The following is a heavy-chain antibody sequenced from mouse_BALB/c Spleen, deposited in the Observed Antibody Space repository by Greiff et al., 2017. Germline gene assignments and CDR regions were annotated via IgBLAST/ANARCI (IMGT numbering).Heavy chain of an antibody. J-gene: IGHJ4*01. CDR3: ARSRRYYAMDY. V-gene: IGHV14-1*02. CDR1: GFNIKDYY. Sequence: EVQLKESGAELVRPGALVKLSCKASGFNIKDYYMHWVKQRPEQGLEWIGWIDPENGNTKYDPKFQGKATITADTSSNTAYLQLSSLTSEDTAVYYCARSRRYYAMDYWGQGTSVTVSS. CDR2: IDPENGNT.